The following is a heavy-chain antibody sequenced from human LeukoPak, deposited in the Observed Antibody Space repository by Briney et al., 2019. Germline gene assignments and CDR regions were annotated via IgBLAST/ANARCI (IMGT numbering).Heavy chain of an antibody. CDR2: LCYSGST. D-gene: IGHD3-9*01. J-gene: IGHJ4*02. Sequence: SETLSLNCTVVGGFSSSHYWTWIQKLSVPLTDFFGSLCYSGSTNYNPSLKSRVTISVDTSKNQFSLKLSSVTAADTAVYYCARTKGYDILTGYRPYYFDYWGQGTLVTVSS. CDR1: GGFSSSHY. CDR3: ARTKGYDILTGYRPYYFDY. V-gene: IGHV4-59*08.